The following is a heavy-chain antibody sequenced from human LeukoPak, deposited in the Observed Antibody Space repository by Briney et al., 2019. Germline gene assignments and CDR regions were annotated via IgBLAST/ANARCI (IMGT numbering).Heavy chain of an antibody. CDR3: ARGVWFGELSDYYGMDV. Sequence: SETLSLTCAVYGGSFSGYYWSWIRQPPGKGLEWIGEINHRGSTNYNPSLKSRVTISVDTSKNQFSLKLSSVTAADTAVYYCARGVWFGELSDYYGMDVWGQGTTVTVSS. J-gene: IGHJ6*02. CDR2: INHRGST. V-gene: IGHV4-34*01. CDR1: GGSFSGYY. D-gene: IGHD3-10*01.